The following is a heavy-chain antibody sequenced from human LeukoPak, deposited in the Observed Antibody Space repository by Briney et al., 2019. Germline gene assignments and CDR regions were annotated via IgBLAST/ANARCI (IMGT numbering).Heavy chain of an antibody. CDR2: MNPNSDNT. V-gene: IGHV1-8*01. CDR3: VRRVGGGYYGSGRLYYFVY. Sequence: ASVKVSCKASGYTFTSYDINWVRQAAGQGLEWMGWMNPNSDNTGYAQKFQGRVTMTRNTSISTAYMEPSSLRSEDTGVYYCVRRVGGGYYGSGRLYYFVYWGQGTLVTVSS. CDR1: GYTFTSYD. J-gene: IGHJ4*02. D-gene: IGHD3-10*01.